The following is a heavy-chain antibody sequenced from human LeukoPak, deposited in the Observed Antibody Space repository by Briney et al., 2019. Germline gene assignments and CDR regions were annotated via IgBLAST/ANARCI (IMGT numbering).Heavy chain of an antibody. CDR1: GFTFSSSW. V-gene: IGHV3-52*01. CDR3: VRVGLSCYHDGADY. CDR2: IKCDGSEK. Sequence: GGSLRLSCAASGFTFSSSWMHWVCQAPEKGLEWVADIKCDGSEKYYVDSVKGRLTISRDNAKNSLYLQVNSLRAEGMTVYYCVRVGLSCYHDGADYWGQGTLVTVSS. D-gene: IGHD2-2*01. J-gene: IGHJ4*02.